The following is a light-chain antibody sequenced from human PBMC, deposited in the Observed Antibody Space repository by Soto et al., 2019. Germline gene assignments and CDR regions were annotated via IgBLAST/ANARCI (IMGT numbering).Light chain of an antibody. J-gene: IGKJ2*03. V-gene: IGKV3-15*01. CDR1: QDVSTN. CDR3: QHYNNRPPYS. Sequence: ETVMTQSPDTLSVSPGESATLSCRASQDVSTNLAWFHQKPGQTPRLVLYGASKRATGIPARFSGSGSGRHFTLTISSLQSEDFGVYYCQHYNNRPPYSFGQGTKVEIK. CDR2: GAS.